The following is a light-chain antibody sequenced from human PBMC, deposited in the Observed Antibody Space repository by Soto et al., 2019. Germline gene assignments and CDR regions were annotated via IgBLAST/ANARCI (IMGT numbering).Light chain of an antibody. CDR2: DVS. CDR1: SSDVGGYNY. CDR3: SSYTRSIL. Sequence: QSALTQPASVSGSPGQSITISCTGTSSDVGGYNYVSWYQQHPGKAPKLMIYDVSNRPSGVSNRFSGSKSGNTASLTISGLQAEDEADYYCSSYTRSILFGGGTKVTVL. V-gene: IGLV2-14*01. J-gene: IGLJ2*01.